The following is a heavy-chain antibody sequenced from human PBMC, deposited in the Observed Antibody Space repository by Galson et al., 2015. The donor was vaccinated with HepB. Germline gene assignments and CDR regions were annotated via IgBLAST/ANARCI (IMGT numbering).Heavy chain of an antibody. Sequence: TLSLTCTVSGGSISSYHWSWIRQPPGKGLEWIGYIYYSGSTNYNPSLKSRVTISVDTSKNQFSLKLSSVTAADTAVYYCARGAGKQWLVREYNWFDPWGQGTLVTVSS. J-gene: IGHJ5*02. D-gene: IGHD6-19*01. CDR2: IYYSGST. CDR3: ARGAGKQWLVREYNWFDP. V-gene: IGHV4-59*01. CDR1: GGSISSYH.